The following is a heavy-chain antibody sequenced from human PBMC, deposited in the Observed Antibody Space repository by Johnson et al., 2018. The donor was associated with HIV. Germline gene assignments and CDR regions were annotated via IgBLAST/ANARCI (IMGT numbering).Heavy chain of an antibody. Sequence: QMQLVESGGGLVKPGGSLRLSCAASGFTFSDYYMSWIRQAPGKGLEWVSYISESGTTIYYADSVKGRFTISRDNAKNSLYLQTNSLRAEDTAVYFCARVTKYYFDSSVDAFDIWGQGTVVTVSS. D-gene: IGHD3-22*01. V-gene: IGHV3-11*04. CDR3: ARVTKYYFDSSVDAFDI. CDR2: ISESGTTI. J-gene: IGHJ3*02. CDR1: GFTFSDYY.